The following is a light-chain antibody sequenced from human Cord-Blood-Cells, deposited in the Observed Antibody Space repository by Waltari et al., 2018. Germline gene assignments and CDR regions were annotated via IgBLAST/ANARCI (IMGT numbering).Light chain of an antibody. CDR1: KIGSKS. CDR2: YDS. V-gene: IGLV3-21*04. Sequence: SYVLTQPPSVSVAPGKTARITCGGNKIGSKSVHWYQQKPGQAPVLVIYYDSDRPSVIPERFSGSNSGNTATLTISRVEAGDEADYYCQVWDSSSDHVFGTGTKVTVL. CDR3: QVWDSSSDHV. J-gene: IGLJ1*01.